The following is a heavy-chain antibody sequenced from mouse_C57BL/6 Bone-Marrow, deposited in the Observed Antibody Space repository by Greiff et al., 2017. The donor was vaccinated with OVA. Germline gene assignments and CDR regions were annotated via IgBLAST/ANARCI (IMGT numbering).Heavy chain of an antibody. CDR2: ISNLAYSI. Sequence: EVQRVESGGGLVQPGGSLKLSCAASGFTFSDYGMAWVRQAPRKGPEWVAFISNLAYSIYYADTVTGRFTISRENAKNTLYLEMSSLRSEDTAMYYCARYDYDVGYWYFDVWGTGTTVTVSS. J-gene: IGHJ1*03. D-gene: IGHD2-4*01. V-gene: IGHV5-15*01. CDR1: GFTFSDYG. CDR3: ARYDYDVGYWYFDV.